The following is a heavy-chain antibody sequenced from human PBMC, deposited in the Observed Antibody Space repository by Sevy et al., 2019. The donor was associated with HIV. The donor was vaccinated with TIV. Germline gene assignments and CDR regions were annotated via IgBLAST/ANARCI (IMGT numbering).Heavy chain of an antibody. D-gene: IGHD4-17*01. CDR3: ARDQHDYAGNLRTGWFDP. V-gene: IGHV3-30-3*01. J-gene: IGHJ5*02. CDR2: ISYDGSNK. CDR1: GFTFSSYA. Sequence: VGSLRLSCAASGFTFSSYAIHWVRQAPGKGLEWVALISYDGSNKYYADSVKGRFTISRDNSKKTLYLQMNSLRAEDTAVYYCARDQHDYAGNLRTGWFDPWGQGTLVTVSS.